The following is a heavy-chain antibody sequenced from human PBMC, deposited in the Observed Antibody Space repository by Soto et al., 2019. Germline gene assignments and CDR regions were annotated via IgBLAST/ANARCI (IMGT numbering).Heavy chain of an antibody. CDR1: VFTFSSYG. J-gene: IGHJ4*02. V-gene: IGHV3-30*18. CDR2: ISYDGSNK. D-gene: IGHD4-17*01. Sequence: GGSLRLSCAASVFTFSSYGMHWVRQAPGKGLEWVAVISYDGSNKYYADSVKGRFTTSRDNSKNTLYLQMNSLRAEDTAVYYCAKDPGDFTVNYYFDYWGQGTLVTVSS. CDR3: AKDPGDFTVNYYFDY.